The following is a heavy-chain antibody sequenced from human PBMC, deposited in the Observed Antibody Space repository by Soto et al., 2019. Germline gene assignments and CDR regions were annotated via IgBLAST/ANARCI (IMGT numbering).Heavy chain of an antibody. J-gene: IGHJ4*02. Sequence: EVQLVESGGGLVQPGGSLRLSCAATGFTFSTYWMHWVRQGPGKGLVWVSRISTDGSSTTYADSVKGRFTTSRDNAKNTLYLQMNTLSAEDTAVYYCARATGSNHPFDYWGQGTLVTVSS. V-gene: IGHV3-74*01. CDR2: ISTDGSST. CDR3: ARATGSNHPFDY. D-gene: IGHD2-2*01. CDR1: GFTFSTYW.